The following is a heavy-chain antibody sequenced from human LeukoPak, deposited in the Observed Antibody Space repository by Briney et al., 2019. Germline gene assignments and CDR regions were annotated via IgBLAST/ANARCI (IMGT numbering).Heavy chain of an antibody. CDR3: AKDKAVAGTLYFDY. D-gene: IGHD6-19*01. Sequence: GRSLRLSCAASGFTFSSYGMHWVRQAPGKGLEWVADISYDGSNKYYADSVKGRFTISRDNSKNTLYLQMNSLRAEDTAVYYCAKDKAVAGTLYFDYWGQGTLVTVSS. V-gene: IGHV3-30*18. J-gene: IGHJ4*02. CDR2: ISYDGSNK. CDR1: GFTFSSYG.